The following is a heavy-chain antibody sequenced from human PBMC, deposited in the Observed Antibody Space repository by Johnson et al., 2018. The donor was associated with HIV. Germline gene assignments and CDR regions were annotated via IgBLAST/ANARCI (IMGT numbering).Heavy chain of an antibody. CDR2: IYSGGST. D-gene: IGHD2-8*01. CDR3: ARNSGNGLVLRGDAFDI. Sequence: VQLVESGGGLVQPGRSLKLSCAASGFTVSSNFMSWVRQAPGKGLEWVSVIYSGGSTYFADSVKGRFTISRDNSKNTLHLQMNSLRPEDTAVYYCARNSGNGLVLRGDAFDIWGQGTMVTVSS. CDR1: GFTVSSNF. J-gene: IGHJ3*02. V-gene: IGHV3-66*02.